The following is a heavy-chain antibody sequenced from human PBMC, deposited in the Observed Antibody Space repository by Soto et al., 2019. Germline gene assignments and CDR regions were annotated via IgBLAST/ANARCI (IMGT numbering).Heavy chain of an antibody. CDR1: GFTFTSYY. D-gene: IGHD3-9*01. Sequence: EVQLVESGGGLVQPGGSLRLSCAASGFTFTSYYMTWVRQAPWKGLEWVASIKYDGSEQYYVDSVKGRFTISRDNAKNSLYLQMNSLRAEATALYYCSRENWFQDYWGQGTLVTVYS. J-gene: IGHJ4*02. V-gene: IGHV3-7*03. CDR3: SRENWFQDY. CDR2: IKYDGSEQ.